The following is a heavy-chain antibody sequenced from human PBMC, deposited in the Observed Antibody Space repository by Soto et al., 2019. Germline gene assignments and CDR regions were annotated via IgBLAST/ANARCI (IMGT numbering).Heavy chain of an antibody. Sequence: QVQLVESGGGVVQPGRSLRLSCAASGFTFSSYAMHWVRQAPGKGLEWVAVISYDGSNKYYADSVKGRFTISRDNSKNTLYLQMNSLRAEDTDVYYCARGRVEMATVNFDYWGQGTLVTVSS. J-gene: IGHJ4*02. CDR1: GFTFSSYA. CDR2: ISYDGSNK. CDR3: ARGRVEMATVNFDY. V-gene: IGHV3-30-3*01. D-gene: IGHD4-4*01.